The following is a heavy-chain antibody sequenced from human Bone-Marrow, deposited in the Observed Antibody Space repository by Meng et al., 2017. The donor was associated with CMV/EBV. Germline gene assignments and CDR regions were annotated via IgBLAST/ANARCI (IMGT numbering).Heavy chain of an antibody. Sequence: ASVKVSCKASGYTFTSYYMRWVRQAPGQGLEWMGWISAYNGNTNYAQKLQGRVTMTTDTSTSTAYMELRSLRSDDTAVYYCARGPDDYNSLGWFDPWGQGTLVTVSS. CDR1: GYTFTSYY. D-gene: IGHD5-24*01. CDR3: ARGPDDYNSLGWFDP. CDR2: ISAYNGNT. V-gene: IGHV1-18*04. J-gene: IGHJ5*02.